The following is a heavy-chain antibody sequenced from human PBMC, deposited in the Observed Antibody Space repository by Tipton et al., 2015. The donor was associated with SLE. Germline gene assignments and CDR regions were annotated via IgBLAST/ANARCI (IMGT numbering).Heavy chain of an antibody. Sequence: QLVQSGAEVKKPGASVKVSCKASGYTFTSYGISWVRQAPGQGLEWMGWISTYSGDTNYPQKLQGRVTMTTDTSTSTAYMELRSPRSDDTAVYYCARDKGIYDFRRGDYWGQGTLVTVSS. CDR3: ARDKGIYDFRRGDY. CDR1: GYTFTSYG. J-gene: IGHJ4*02. D-gene: IGHD3-3*01. V-gene: IGHV1-18*01. CDR2: ISTYSGDT.